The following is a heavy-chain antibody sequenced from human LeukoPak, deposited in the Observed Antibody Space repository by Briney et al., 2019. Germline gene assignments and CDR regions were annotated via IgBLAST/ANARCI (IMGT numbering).Heavy chain of an antibody. V-gene: IGHV3-48*03. D-gene: IGHD3-9*01. Sequence: GGSLRLSCAASSVTFSNYEMNWGRQAPGKGLEWVSYINVSGETIYYADSVKGRFTISRDNAKSALYLQMNDLSVQDTALYSSAGTKHYDIFPDCWGQGTLVTVYS. CDR1: SVTFSNYE. CDR2: INVSGETI. J-gene: IGHJ4*02. CDR3: AGTKHYDIFPDC.